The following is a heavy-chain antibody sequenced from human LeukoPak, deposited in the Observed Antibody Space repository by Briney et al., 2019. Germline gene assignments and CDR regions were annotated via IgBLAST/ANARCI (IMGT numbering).Heavy chain of an antibody. CDR2: IYSGGTT. CDR3: ARDKLLLGVRVGAFDI. CDR1: GFTVSSNY. Sequence: PGGSLRLSCAASGFTVSSNYMSWVRQAPAKGLEWVSVIYSGGTTYYADSVKGRFTISRDNSKNTLYLQMNSLRAEGTAVYYCARDKLLLGVRVGAFDIWGQGTMVTVSS. J-gene: IGHJ3*02. V-gene: IGHV3-53*01. D-gene: IGHD1-26*01.